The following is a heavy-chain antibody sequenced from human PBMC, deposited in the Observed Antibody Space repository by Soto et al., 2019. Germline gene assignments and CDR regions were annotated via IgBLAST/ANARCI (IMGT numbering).Heavy chain of an antibody. J-gene: IGHJ4*02. CDR3: ARSNYDFWSGYYTGFSQFDY. CDR2: ISGSDGST. V-gene: IGHV3-23*01. Sequence: PGGSLRLSCAASGFTFNNYAMSWVRQAPGKGLEWVSVISGSDGSTYYADSVKGRFTVSRDNSKNTLYLQMNSLRAEDTAVYYCARSNYDFWSGYYTGFSQFDYWGQGTLVTVSS. CDR1: GFTFNNYA. D-gene: IGHD3-3*01.